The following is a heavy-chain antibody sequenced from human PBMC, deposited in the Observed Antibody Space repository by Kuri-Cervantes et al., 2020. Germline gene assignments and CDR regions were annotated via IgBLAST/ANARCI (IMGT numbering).Heavy chain of an antibody. CDR1: GFTLSSYS. J-gene: IGHJ6*02. CDR2: ISSSSRYI. D-gene: IGHD1/OR15-1a*01. Sequence: SRDASGFTLSSYSMNWVRQAPGKGLEWVSSISSSSRYIYYAHSVKGRFTISRDNAKDSLYLQMNSLRAEDTAVYYCVRVFGTTFRFRHSYYGMDVWGQGTPVTVSS. CDR3: VRVFGTTFRFRHSYYGMDV. V-gene: IGHV3-21*03.